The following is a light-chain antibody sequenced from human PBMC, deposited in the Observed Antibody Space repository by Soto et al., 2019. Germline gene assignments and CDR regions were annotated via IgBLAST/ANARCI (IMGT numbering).Light chain of an antibody. V-gene: IGKV3-20*01. CDR3: QQYDTSPVT. CDR2: GAS. J-gene: IGKJ3*01. Sequence: EIVLTQSPGTLSLSPGERATLSCRASQSVSSGYLAWYQQKPGQAPRLLIYGASSRATGVPARFSGSGSGPDFTLTISRLEPEAFAVYYCQQYDTSPVTFGPGTRVDL. CDR1: QSVSSGY.